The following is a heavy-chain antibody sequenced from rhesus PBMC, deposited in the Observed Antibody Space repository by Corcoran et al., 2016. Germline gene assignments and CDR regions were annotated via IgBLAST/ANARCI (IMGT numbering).Heavy chain of an antibody. CDR1: GGSISGYYL. CDR3: ARDVSGSWNHVDY. CDR2: FYGGSGST. J-gene: IGHJ4*01. D-gene: IGHD6-25*01. Sequence: QVQLQESGPGVVKPSETLSLTCAVSGGSISGYYLWSWIRQPPGKGLEWIGFFYGGSGSTRYNPSLKNRVTISRDPSKNQFSLKLSSVTAADAAVYYCARDVSGSWNHVDYWGQGVLVTVSS. V-gene: IGHV4S7*01.